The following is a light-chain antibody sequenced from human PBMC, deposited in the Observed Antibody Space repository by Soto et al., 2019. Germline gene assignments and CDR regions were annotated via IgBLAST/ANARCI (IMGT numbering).Light chain of an antibody. CDR3: MQALQGLT. CDR1: QSLLHSNGYKY. CDR2: LGS. V-gene: IGKV2-28*01. Sequence: DIVMTQSPLSLPVTPGEPASISCRSSQSLLHSNGYKYLDWYLQKPGQSPQLLIYLGSSRASGVPDRFSGSGSGTDFTLKISRVEAEDVRVYYCMQALQGLTFGGGTKVEI. J-gene: IGKJ4*01.